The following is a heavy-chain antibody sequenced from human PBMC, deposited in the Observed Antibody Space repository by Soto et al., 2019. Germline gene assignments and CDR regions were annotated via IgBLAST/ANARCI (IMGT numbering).Heavy chain of an antibody. J-gene: IGHJ6*03. CDR1: GGTFSSYT. CDR2: IIPILGIA. D-gene: IGHD5-18*01. Sequence: VASVKVSCKASGGTFSSYTISWVRQAPGQGLEWMGRIIPILGIANYAQKFQGRVTITADKSTSTAYMELSSLRSEDTAVYYCARDLDTAFPRRNQEINYYYYYYMDVWGKGTTVTVSS. V-gene: IGHV1-69*04. CDR3: ARDLDTAFPRRNQEINYYYYYYMDV.